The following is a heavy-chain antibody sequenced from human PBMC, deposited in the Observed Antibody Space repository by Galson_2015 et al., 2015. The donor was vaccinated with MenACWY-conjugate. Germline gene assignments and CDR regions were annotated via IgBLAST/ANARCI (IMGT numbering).Heavy chain of an antibody. J-gene: IGHJ4*02. CDR1: GYTFTTYA. Sequence: SCKASGYTFTTYAMHWVRQAPGQRLEWMGWINPANGNTKYSQNFQGRLTFTRDTSATTVYMELSSLRSEDTAMFYCVRESIVVVPAVVRGGYFDYWGQGTLVTVSS. CDR2: INPANGNT. V-gene: IGHV1-3*01. CDR3: VRESIVVVPAVVRGGYFDY. D-gene: IGHD2-2*01.